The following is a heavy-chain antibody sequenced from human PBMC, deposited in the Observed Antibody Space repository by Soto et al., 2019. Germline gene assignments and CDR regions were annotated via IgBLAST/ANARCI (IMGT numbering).Heavy chain of an antibody. CDR1: GYSFTSYW. CDR2: IDPSDSYT. Sequence: PGESLKISCKGSGYSFTSYWISWVRQMPGKGLEWMGRIDPSDSYTNYSPSFQGHVTISADKSISTAYLQWSSLKASDTAMYYCARSQVGAFDAFDSWGQGTMVTVSS. CDR3: ARSQVGAFDAFDS. D-gene: IGHD1-26*01. J-gene: IGHJ3*02. V-gene: IGHV5-10-1*01.